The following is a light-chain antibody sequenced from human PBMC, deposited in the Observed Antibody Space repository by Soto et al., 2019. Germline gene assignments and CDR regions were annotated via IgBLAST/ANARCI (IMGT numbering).Light chain of an antibody. CDR2: GAS. J-gene: IGKJ4*01. Sequence: EIVLTQSPGTLSLSPGERATLSCRASQTLSSSYLAWYQHKPGQAPRLLIYGASNRATGIPDRFSGSESGTDFTLTISRLEPEDFAMYYRQQYGSSSTFGGGTKVEIK. CDR1: QTLSSSY. CDR3: QQYGSSST. V-gene: IGKV3-20*01.